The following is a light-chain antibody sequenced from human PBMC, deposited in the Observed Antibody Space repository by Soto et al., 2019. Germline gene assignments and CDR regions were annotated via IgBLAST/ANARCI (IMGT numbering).Light chain of an antibody. CDR3: QQYHNWPPLT. J-gene: IGKJ4*01. V-gene: IGKV3-15*01. Sequence: MTQYPATLSVSPGERATLSCRASQSVSNYLAWYQQKPGQAPRLLIYGASTRATGIPARFSGGGSETEFTLTISSLQSEDFAVYYCQQYHNWPPLTLGGGTKVAIK. CDR2: GAS. CDR1: QSVSNY.